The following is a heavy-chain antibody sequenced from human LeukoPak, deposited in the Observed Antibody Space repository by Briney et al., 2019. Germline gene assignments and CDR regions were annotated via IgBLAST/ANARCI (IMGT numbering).Heavy chain of an antibody. D-gene: IGHD3-22*01. V-gene: IGHV3-7*01. J-gene: IGHJ4*02. Sequence: GGSLRLSCAASGFTFRSNWMNWVRQAPGRGLEWVANINQDGSEKYYVDSVKGRFTISRDNAKNSLYLQMNSLRAEDTAVYYCARDYYGTFDYWGQGTLVTVSS. CDR3: ARDYYGTFDY. CDR2: INQDGSEK. CDR1: GFTFRSNW.